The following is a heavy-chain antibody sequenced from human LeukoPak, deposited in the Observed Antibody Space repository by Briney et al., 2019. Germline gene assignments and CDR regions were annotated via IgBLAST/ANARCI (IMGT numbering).Heavy chain of an antibody. J-gene: IGHJ4*02. CDR2: ISSSGSTI. CDR3: AKDLSYGGKLGYFDY. Sequence: GGSLRLSCAASGFTFSDYYMNWIRQAPGKGLEWVSYISSSGSTIYYADSVKGRFTISRDNAKNSLYLQMNSLRAEDTALYYCAKDLSYGGKLGYFDYWGQGTLVTVSS. D-gene: IGHD4-23*01. V-gene: IGHV3-11*01. CDR1: GFTFSDYY.